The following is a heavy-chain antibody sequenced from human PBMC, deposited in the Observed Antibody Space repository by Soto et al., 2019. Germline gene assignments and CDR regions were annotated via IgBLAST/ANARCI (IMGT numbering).Heavy chain of an antibody. CDR2: IYSGDST. V-gene: IGHV3-53*01. CDR3: ARGRGGDYGGNSGYFDY. J-gene: IGHJ4*02. Sequence: GGSLRLSCVVSGFTVNNNYISWVRQAPGKGLEWVSIIYSGDSTYYADSVKSRFSVSRDNSKNTLYLQMNSLRAEDTAVYYCARGRGGDYGGNSGYFDYWGQGTLVTVSS. D-gene: IGHD4-17*01. CDR1: GFTVNNNY.